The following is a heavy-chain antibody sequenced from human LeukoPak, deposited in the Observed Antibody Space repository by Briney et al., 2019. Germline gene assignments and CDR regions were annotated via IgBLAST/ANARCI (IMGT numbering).Heavy chain of an antibody. CDR3: AKDGSTSLNWNYVSFWNC. D-gene: IGHD1-7*01. Sequence: GGSLRLSCAASGFTFSSYAMSWVRQAPGKGLEWVSAISGSGGSTYYADSVKGRFTISRDNSKNTLYLQMNSLRAEDTAVYYCAKDGSTSLNWNYVSFWNCWGQGTLVTVSS. V-gene: IGHV3-23*01. CDR1: GFTFSSYA. J-gene: IGHJ4*02. CDR2: ISGSGGST.